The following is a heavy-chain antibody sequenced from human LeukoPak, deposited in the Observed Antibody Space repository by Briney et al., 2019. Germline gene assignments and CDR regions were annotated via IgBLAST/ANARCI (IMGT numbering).Heavy chain of an antibody. J-gene: IGHJ6*03. Sequence: PGGSLRLSCAASGFTFSSYWMSWVRQAPGKGLEWVANIKQDGSEKYYVDSVKGRFTISRDNAKNSLYLQMNSLRAEDTAVYYCARDGRFLEWLHHYYYYYMDVWGKGTTVTVSS. CDR1: GFTFSSYW. D-gene: IGHD3-3*01. V-gene: IGHV3-7*01. CDR3: ARDGRFLEWLHHYYYYYMDV. CDR2: IKQDGSEK.